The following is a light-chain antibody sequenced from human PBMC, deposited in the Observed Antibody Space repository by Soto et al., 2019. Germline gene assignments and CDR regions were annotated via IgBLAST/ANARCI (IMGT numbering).Light chain of an antibody. V-gene: IGKV3-20*01. CDR3: QQYGGSPRT. CDR1: QSVDKY. J-gene: IGKJ1*01. Sequence: EVVLTQSPGTLSLSPGERATLSCRASQSVDKYLAWYQQKPGQAPRLLIHGASTRATGIPDRFSGSGSGTDFTLTISRLEPEDFAVYYCQQYGGSPRTFGQGTKVERK. CDR2: GAS.